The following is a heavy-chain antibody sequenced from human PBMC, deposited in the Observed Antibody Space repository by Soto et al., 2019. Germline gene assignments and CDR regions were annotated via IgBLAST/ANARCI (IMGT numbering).Heavy chain of an antibody. V-gene: IGHV3-30-3*01. CDR2: ISYDGSNK. CDR1: GFTFSSYA. Sequence: QVQLVESGGGVVQPGRSLRLSCAASGFTFSSYAMHWVRQAPGKGLEWVAVISYDGSNKYYADSVKGRFTISRDNSTNTLDLQMNSLRAEDTAVYYCAHSSGYYPPLGWGQGTLVTVSS. J-gene: IGHJ4*02. CDR3: AHSSGYYPPLG. D-gene: IGHD3-22*01.